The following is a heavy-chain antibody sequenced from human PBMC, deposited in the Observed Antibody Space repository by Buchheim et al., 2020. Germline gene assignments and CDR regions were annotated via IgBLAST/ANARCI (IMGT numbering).Heavy chain of an antibody. Sequence: QVHLVQSGAEVKKPGASVKVSCKTSGFTFSGFYMHWVRQAPGQGLEWMGWINPSSGATNCAQKFQDRVTMTRDTSINKAYTELTRLRSDDTAVYYCAKRFYDYSGYDLWAFDIWGQGT. V-gene: IGHV1-2*02. CDR3: AKRFYDYSGYDLWAFDI. CDR1: GFTFSGFY. D-gene: IGHD3-22*01. CDR2: INPSSGAT. J-gene: IGHJ3*02.